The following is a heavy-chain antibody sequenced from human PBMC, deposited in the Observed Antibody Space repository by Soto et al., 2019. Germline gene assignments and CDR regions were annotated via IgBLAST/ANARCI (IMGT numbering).Heavy chain of an antibody. V-gene: IGHV3-23*01. J-gene: IGHJ4*02. D-gene: IGHD3-9*01. CDR2: ISGSGGST. CDR1: GFTFSSYA. CDR3: ANSYDILTGYFWPFDY. Sequence: GGSLRLSCAASGFTFSSYAMSWVRQAPGKGLEWVSAISGSGGSTYYADSVKGRFTISRDNSKNTLYLQMNSLRAEDTAVYYCANSYDILTGYFWPFDYWGQGTLVTVSS.